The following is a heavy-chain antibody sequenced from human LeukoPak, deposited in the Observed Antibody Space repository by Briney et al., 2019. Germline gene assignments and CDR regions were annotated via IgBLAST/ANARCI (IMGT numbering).Heavy chain of an antibody. Sequence: LRLFCAASGFSCSSNWMHLVGQAPGKRLVWVSRISIDGSTTNYADSVKGRFTISRDNAKNTLYLQMNSLRAEDTAMYYCIAYSSGWNWGQGTLVTVSS. CDR1: GFSCSSNW. D-gene: IGHD6-19*01. CDR2: ISIDGSTT. J-gene: IGHJ4*02. V-gene: IGHV3-74*01. CDR3: IAYSSGWN.